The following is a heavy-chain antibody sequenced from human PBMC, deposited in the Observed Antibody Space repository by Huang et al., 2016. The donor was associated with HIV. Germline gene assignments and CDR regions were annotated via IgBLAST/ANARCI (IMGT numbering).Heavy chain of an antibody. CDR3: TREYTVAGAFDL. CDR1: GFSFANYA. D-gene: IGHD5-12*01. Sequence: QVQLVESGGGVVQPGRSLRLSCAASGFSFANYAMHWVRQAPGKRLGWVTFISNDGSSRYYADSGKGRFTISRDNFKNALYLQMNRLRGDDTAVYYCTREYTVAGAFDLWGQGTMVTVSS. CDR2: ISNDGSSR. V-gene: IGHV3-30-3*01. J-gene: IGHJ3*01.